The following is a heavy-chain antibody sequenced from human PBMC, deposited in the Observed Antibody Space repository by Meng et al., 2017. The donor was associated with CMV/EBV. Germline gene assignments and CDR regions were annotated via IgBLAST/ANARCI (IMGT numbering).Heavy chain of an antibody. D-gene: IGHD1-14*01. CDR3: ARDSSTEYWYFDL. Sequence: GESLKISCAAPGFTFDDYGMSWVRQAPGKGLEWVSGINWNGGSTGYADSVKGRFTISRDNAKNSLYLQMNSLRAEDTALYYCARDSSTEYWYFDLWGRGTLVTVSS. CDR2: INWNGGST. J-gene: IGHJ2*01. V-gene: IGHV3-20*04. CDR1: GFTFDDYG.